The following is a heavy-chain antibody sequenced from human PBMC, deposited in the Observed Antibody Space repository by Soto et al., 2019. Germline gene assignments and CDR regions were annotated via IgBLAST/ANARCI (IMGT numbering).Heavy chain of an antibody. V-gene: IGHV1-46*03. Sequence: EASVKVSCKASGYTFTSYDINWVRQATGQGLEWMGIINPSGGSTSYAQKFQGRVTMTRDTSTSTVYMELSSLRSEDTAVYYCARKDFWSGEDAFDIWGQGTMVTVSS. J-gene: IGHJ3*02. CDR3: ARKDFWSGEDAFDI. D-gene: IGHD3-3*01. CDR2: INPSGGST. CDR1: GYTFTSYD.